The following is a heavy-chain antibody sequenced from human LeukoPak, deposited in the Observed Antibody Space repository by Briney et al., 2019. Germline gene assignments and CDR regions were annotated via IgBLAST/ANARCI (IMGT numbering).Heavy chain of an antibody. Sequence: GGSLRLSCAASGFTFSSYWMHWVRQAPGQGLVWGSRINSDGSTTSYADSVKGRFTISRDNAKSSLYLQMNSLRVEDTAVYYCAREVGSSAVRSAFDLWGQGTVVTVSS. CDR3: AREVGSSAVRSAFDL. CDR2: INSDGSTT. D-gene: IGHD2-15*01. CDR1: GFTFSSYW. J-gene: IGHJ3*01. V-gene: IGHV3-74*01.